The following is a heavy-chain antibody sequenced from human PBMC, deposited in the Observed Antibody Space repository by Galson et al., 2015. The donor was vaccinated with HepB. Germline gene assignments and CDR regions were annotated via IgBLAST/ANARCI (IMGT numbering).Heavy chain of an antibody. Sequence: LSLTCTVSGGSISSYYWSWIRQPPGKGLEWIGYIYYSGSTNYNPSLKSRVTISVDASKNQFSLKLTSVTAADTAVYYCARGGTNFDYWGQGTLVAVSS. CDR3: ARGGTNFDY. CDR1: GGSISSYY. V-gene: IGHV4-59*01. J-gene: IGHJ4*02. D-gene: IGHD2-15*01. CDR2: IYYSGST.